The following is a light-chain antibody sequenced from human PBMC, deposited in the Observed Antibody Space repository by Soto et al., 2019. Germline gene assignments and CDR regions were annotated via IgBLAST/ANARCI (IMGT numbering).Light chain of an antibody. V-gene: IGKV1-9*01. CDR2: AAS. CDR1: QGISSY. J-gene: IGKJ3*01. CDR3: QQLNSYPRA. Sequence: EIQLTQSPSFLSASVGDRVTITCRASQGISSYLAWYQQKPGKAPKLLIYAASTLQSGVPSWFSGSGSGTEFTLTISSLQPEDFATYYCQQLNSYPRAFGPGTKVDIK.